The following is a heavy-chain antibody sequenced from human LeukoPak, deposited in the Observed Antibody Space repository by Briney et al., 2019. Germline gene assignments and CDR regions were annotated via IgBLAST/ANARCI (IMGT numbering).Heavy chain of an antibody. D-gene: IGHD2/OR15-2a*01. CDR1: GFTFSSYS. CDR3: ASLGFRSMDY. Sequence: PGGSLRLSCAASGFTFSSYSMNWVRQAPGKGLEWVSYISSSGSTIYYADSVKGRFTISRDNAKNSLYLQMNSLRAEDTAVYYCASLGFRSMDYWGQGTLVTVSS. J-gene: IGHJ4*02. CDR2: ISSSGSTI. V-gene: IGHV3-48*04.